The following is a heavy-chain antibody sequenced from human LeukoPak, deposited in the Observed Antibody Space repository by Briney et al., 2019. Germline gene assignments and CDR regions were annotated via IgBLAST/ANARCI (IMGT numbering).Heavy chain of an antibody. CDR2: IIPILGIV. CDR1: GGTFSSYA. J-gene: IGHJ6*02. CDR3: ARATENCSSTSCYNRRYYYYYGMDV. Sequence: SVKVSCKASGGTFSSYAISWVRQAPGQGLEWMGRIIPILGIVNYAQKFQGRVTITADKSTSTAYMELSSLRSEDTAVYYCARATENCSSTSCYNRRYYYYYGMDVWGQGTTVTVSS. V-gene: IGHV1-69*04. D-gene: IGHD2-2*02.